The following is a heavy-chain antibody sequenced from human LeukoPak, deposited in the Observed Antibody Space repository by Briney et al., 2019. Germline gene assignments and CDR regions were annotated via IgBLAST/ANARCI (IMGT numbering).Heavy chain of an antibody. D-gene: IGHD6-19*01. V-gene: IGHV3-23*01. J-gene: IGHJ4*02. CDR2: ISDSGDRT. CDR3: AKDARRSSGWWFFDH. Sequence: PGGSLRLSCAASGFXFSSLDIGWVRQAPGEGLEWVSAISDSGDRTYYADSVKGRFTLSRDNSKNTLYLQMNSLRAEDTAVYYCAKDARRSSGWWFFDHWGQGTLVTVSS. CDR1: GFXFSSLD.